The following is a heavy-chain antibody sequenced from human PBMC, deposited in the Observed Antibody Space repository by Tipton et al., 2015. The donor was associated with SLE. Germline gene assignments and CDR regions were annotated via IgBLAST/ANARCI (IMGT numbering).Heavy chain of an antibody. CDR1: GGSFSGYY. J-gene: IGHJ6*02. Sequence: TLSLTCAVYGGSFSGYYWSWIRQPPGKGLEWIGEINHSGSTNYNPSFQGHVTISADKSISTAYLQWSSLKASDTAMYYCARHRTYYYGSVTMDVWGQGTTVTVSS. V-gene: IGHV4-34*01. D-gene: IGHD3-10*01. CDR2: INHSGST. CDR3: ARHRTYYYGSVTMDV.